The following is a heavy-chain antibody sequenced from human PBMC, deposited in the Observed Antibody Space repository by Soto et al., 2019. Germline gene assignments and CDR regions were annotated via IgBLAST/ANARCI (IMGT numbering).Heavy chain of an antibody. V-gene: IGHV1-69*02. J-gene: IGHJ3*02. Sequence: QVQLVQSGAEVKKPGSSVKVSCTASGGTFSSYTISWVRQAPGQGLEWMGRIIPIRGIANYAQKFQGRVTITADKSTSTAYMELSSVRSEDKAVYYCARLKLCCYARSDAFDIWVLGTMVTV. D-gene: IGHD2-2*01. CDR1: GGTFSSYT. CDR3: ARLKLCCYARSDAFDI. CDR2: IIPIRGIA.